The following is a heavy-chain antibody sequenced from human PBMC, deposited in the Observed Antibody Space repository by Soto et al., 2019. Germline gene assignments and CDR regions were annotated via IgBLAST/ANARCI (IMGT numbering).Heavy chain of an antibody. CDR2: ILSGGTT. CDR3: AREERGIAARSYNWFDP. J-gene: IGHJ5*02. CDR1: GFTFSNYH. Sequence: GVSLRLSCAGSGFTFSNYHMNWVRQAPGKGLEWVSTILSGGTTHHADSVKGRFTISRDNSKNTLFLQMNGLRAEDTAVYYCAREERGIAARSYNWFDPWGQGTLVTVSS. V-gene: IGHV3-23*01. D-gene: IGHD6-6*01.